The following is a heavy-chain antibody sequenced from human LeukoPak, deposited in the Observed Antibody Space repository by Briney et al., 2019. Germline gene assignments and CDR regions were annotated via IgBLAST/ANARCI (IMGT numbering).Heavy chain of an antibody. CDR3: ARVAAYSSGFQGHFQH. CDR2: IIPIFGTA. V-gene: IGHV1-69*01. CDR1: GGTFSSYA. Sequence: SVKVSCKASGGTFSSYAISWVRQAPGQGLEWMGGIIPIFGTANYAQKFQGRVTITADESTSTAYMELSSLRSEDTAVYYCARVAAYSSGFQGHFQHWGQGTLVTVSS. D-gene: IGHD6-19*01. J-gene: IGHJ1*01.